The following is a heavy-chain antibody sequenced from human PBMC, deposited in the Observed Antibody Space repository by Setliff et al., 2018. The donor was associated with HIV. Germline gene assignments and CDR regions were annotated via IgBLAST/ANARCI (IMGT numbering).Heavy chain of an antibody. J-gene: IGHJ4*02. V-gene: IGHV1-69*04. CDR3: ARGRWLVRYNLFDY. D-gene: IGHD6-19*01. CDR2: ISPMYNIP. CDR1: GGTLTNYV. Sequence: SVKVSCKPSGGTLTNYVITWVRQAPGQGLEWMGIISPMYNIPTYAQKFAGRVTISIDTSKNQFSLNLTSVTVADTAVYYCARGRWLVRYNLFDYWGQGTLVTVSS.